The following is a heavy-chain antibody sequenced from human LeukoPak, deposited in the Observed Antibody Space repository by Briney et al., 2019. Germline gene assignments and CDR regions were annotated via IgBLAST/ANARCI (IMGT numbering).Heavy chain of an antibody. CDR1: GFTFSSYA. Sequence: PGGSLRLSCAASGFTFSSYAMSWVRQAPGKGLEWVSAISGSGGSTYYADSVKGRFTISRDNSKNTLYLQMNSLRAEDTAVYYCATEDDTYYDFWSGPTNTAFDYWGQGTLVTVSS. CDR2: ISGSGGST. V-gene: IGHV3-23*01. D-gene: IGHD3-3*01. J-gene: IGHJ4*02. CDR3: ATEDDTYYDFWSGPTNTAFDY.